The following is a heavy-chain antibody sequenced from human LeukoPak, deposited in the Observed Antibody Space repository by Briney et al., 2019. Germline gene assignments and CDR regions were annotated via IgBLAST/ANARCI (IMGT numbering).Heavy chain of an antibody. D-gene: IGHD3-22*01. CDR1: GFTFRNYW. J-gene: IGHJ4*02. V-gene: IGHV3-7*01. Sequence: GGSLRLSCTDSGFTFRNYWMTWVRQAPGKGLEWVANIKQDGSEKYYVDSVKGRFTISRDNAKNTLYLQMNSLRAEDTAVYYCARGFDSRFFNDWGQGTLVTVSS. CDR2: IKQDGSEK. CDR3: ARGFDSRFFND.